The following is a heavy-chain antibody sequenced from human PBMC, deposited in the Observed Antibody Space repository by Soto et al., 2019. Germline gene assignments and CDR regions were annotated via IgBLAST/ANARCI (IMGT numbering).Heavy chain of an antibody. CDR1: GYTFTGYY. J-gene: IGHJ4*02. Sequence: ASVKVSCKASGYTFTGYYMYWVRQAPGQGLEWMGWINPNSGGTNYAQKFQGWVTMTRDTSISTAYMELSRLRSDDTAVYYCARGLDYYDSSGSYFDYWGQGTLVTVSS. CDR2: INPNSGGT. D-gene: IGHD3-22*01. CDR3: ARGLDYYDSSGSYFDY. V-gene: IGHV1-2*04.